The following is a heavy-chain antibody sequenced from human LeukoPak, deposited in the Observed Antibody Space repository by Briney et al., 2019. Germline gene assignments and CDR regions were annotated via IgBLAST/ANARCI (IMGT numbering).Heavy chain of an antibody. J-gene: IGHJ4*02. CDR1: GFTFISYG. CDR3: AKAPVTSCRGAFCYPFDY. Sequence: PGGSLRLSCAASGFTFISYGMHWVRQAPGKGLEWVAFIRYDGSNKYYADSVKGRFTISRDNSKNTLYLQMKSLRAEDAAVYYCAKAPVTSCRGAFCYPFDYWGQGTLVTVSS. V-gene: IGHV3-30*02. CDR2: IRYDGSNK. D-gene: IGHD2-15*01.